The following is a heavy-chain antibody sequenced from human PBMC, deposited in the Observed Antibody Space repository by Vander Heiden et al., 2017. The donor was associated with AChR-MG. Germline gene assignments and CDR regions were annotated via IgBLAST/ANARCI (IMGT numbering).Heavy chain of an antibody. J-gene: IGHJ6*02. CDR1: GFSFDDYA. Sequence: EVQLVEPGGGSVQPGRSLRPSCAASGFSFDDYAMHWVRQAPGKGLEWVSGISWNSGSIGYADSVKGRFTISRDNAKNSLYLQMNSLRAEDTALYYCAKAQGRSYYYYGMDVWGQGTTVTVSS. CDR2: ISWNSGSI. V-gene: IGHV3-9*01. CDR3: AKAQGRSYYYYGMDV.